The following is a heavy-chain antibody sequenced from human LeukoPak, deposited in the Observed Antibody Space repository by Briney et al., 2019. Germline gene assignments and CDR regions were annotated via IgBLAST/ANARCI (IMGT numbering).Heavy chain of an antibody. Sequence: ASVKVSCKASGYSFINYGINWVRQAPGQGLEWMGWITTYTGDTNYAQKFQGRVTMTTDASTSTVYMELRSLRSDDTAVYYCARDVEIASYYGMDVWGQGTTVTVSS. J-gene: IGHJ6*02. CDR3: ARDVEIASYYGMDV. D-gene: IGHD2-21*01. CDR2: ITTYTGDT. V-gene: IGHV1-18*01. CDR1: GYSFINYG.